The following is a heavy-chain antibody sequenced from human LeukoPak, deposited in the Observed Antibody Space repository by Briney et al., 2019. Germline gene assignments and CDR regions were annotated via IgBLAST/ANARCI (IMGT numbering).Heavy chain of an antibody. CDR1: GGSISSSSYY. J-gene: IGHJ3*02. Sequence: SETLSLTCTVSGGSISSSSYYWGWIRQPPGKGLEWIGSIYYSGSTYYNPSLKSRVTISVDTSKNQFSLKLSSVTAADTAVYYCARTLPYYYDSSGYNGDGAFDIWGQGTMVTVSS. V-gene: IGHV4-39*07. CDR2: IYYSGST. CDR3: ARTLPYYYDSSGYNGDGAFDI. D-gene: IGHD3-22*01.